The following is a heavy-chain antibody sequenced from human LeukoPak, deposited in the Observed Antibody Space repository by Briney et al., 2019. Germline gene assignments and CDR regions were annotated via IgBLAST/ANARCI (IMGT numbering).Heavy chain of an antibody. V-gene: IGHV3-21*01. CDR2: ISSSSSYI. CDR1: GFTFSSYS. Sequence: GGSLRLSCAASGFTFSSYSMNWVRQAPGKGLEWVSSISSSSSYIYYADSVEGRFTISRDNAKNSLYLQMDSLRAEDTAVYYCARGLYGRVAANWFDPWGQGTLVTVSS. CDR3: ARGLYGRVAANWFDP. D-gene: IGHD4-17*01. J-gene: IGHJ5*02.